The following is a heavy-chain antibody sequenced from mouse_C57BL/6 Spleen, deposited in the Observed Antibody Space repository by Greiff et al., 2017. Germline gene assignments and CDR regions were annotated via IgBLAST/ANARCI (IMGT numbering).Heavy chain of an antibody. Sequence: QVQLQQSGAELVRPGASVTLSCKASGYTFTDYEMHWVKQTPVHGLEWIGAIDPETGGTAYNQKFKGKAILTADKSSSTAYMERRSLTAEDSAVYYCTSTVGADWYFDVWGTGTTVTVSS. CDR2: IDPETGGT. CDR1: GYTFTDYE. J-gene: IGHJ1*03. CDR3: TSTVGADWYFDV. D-gene: IGHD1-1*01. V-gene: IGHV1-15*01.